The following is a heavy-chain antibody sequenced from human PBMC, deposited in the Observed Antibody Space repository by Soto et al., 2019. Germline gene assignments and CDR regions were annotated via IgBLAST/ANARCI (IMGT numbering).Heavy chain of an antibody. CDR3: ARTSSEYYYDSSGYYREYYFDY. CDR1: GGSFSGYY. V-gene: IGHV4-34*01. CDR2: INHSGST. Sequence: SETLSLTCAVYGGSFSGYYWSWIRQPPGKGLEWIGEINHSGSTNYNPSLKSRVTISVDTSKNQFSLKLSSVTAADTAVYYCARTSSEYYYDSSGYYREYYFDYWGQGTLVTVSS. D-gene: IGHD3-22*01. J-gene: IGHJ4*02.